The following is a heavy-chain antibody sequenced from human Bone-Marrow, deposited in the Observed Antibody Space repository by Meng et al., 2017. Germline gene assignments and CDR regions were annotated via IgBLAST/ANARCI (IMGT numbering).Heavy chain of an antibody. CDR3: ARAYSGTYYAHAFDI. CDR2: IKQDGSEK. CDR1: GFTFSSYW. D-gene: IGHD1-26*01. Sequence: GESLKISCAASGFTFSSYWMSWVRQAPGKGLEWVANIKQDGSEKYYVDSVKGRFTNSRDNARNSLFLQVDSLRAEDTAVYYCARAYSGTYYAHAFDIWGQGTLVTVSS. V-gene: IGHV3-7*01. J-gene: IGHJ3*02.